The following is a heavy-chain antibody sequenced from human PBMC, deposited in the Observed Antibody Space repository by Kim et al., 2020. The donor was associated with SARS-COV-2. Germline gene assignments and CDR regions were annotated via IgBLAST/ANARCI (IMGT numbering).Heavy chain of an antibody. CDR3: AKDLGAYGSGSS. CDR1: GFTFSSYA. V-gene: IGHV3-23*01. J-gene: IGHJ5*02. CDR2: ISGSGGST. D-gene: IGHD3-10*01. Sequence: LSLTCAASGFTFSSYAMSWVRQAPGKGLEWVSAISGSGGSTYYADSVKGRFTISRDNSKNTLYLQMNSLRAEDTAVYYCAKDLGAYGSGSSWGQGTLVTVSS.